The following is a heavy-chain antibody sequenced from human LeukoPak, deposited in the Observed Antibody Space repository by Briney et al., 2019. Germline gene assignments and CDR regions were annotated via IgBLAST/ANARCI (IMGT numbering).Heavy chain of an antibody. V-gene: IGHV3-23*01. D-gene: IGHD3-10*02. CDR1: GFTFSSYA. Sequence: GGSLRLSCAASGFTFSSYAMSWVRQAPGKGLEWVSAISGSGGSTYYADSVKGRFTISRDNSKNTMYLQMNSLRAEDTAVYFCIKVIMFAFDIWGQGTMVTVSS. CDR3: IKVIMFAFDI. J-gene: IGHJ3*02. CDR2: ISGSGGST.